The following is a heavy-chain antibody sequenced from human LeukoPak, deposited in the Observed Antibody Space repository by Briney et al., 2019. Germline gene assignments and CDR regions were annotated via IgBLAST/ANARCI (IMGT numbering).Heavy chain of an antibody. CDR3: ARTRDLVVVSGRRGGYFDY. CDR1: GGSISGYY. Sequence: PSETLSLTCTVSGGSISGYYWSWIRQPPGKGLEWIGYIHYSGSTNYNPSLKSRVTISLDMSKNEFSLKLNSVNAADTAVYYCARTRDLVVVSGRRGGYFDYWGQGTLVTVSS. CDR2: IHYSGST. J-gene: IGHJ4*02. V-gene: IGHV4-59*08. D-gene: IGHD2-15*01.